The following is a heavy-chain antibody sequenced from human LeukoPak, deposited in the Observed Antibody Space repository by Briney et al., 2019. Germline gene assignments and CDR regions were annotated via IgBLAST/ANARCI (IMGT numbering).Heavy chain of an antibody. D-gene: IGHD2-15*01. J-gene: IGHJ4*02. V-gene: IGHV4-38-2*02. CDR1: SYSISSGYY. Sequence: SETLSLTCTVSSYSISSGYYWGWIRQPPGKGLEWIGSIFHGGSTYYNPSLKSRVSMSVDTSKNQFSLRLSSVTAADTAVYYCARLLQDHFDNYYFDYWGQGTLVTVSS. CDR3: ARLLQDHFDNYYFDY. CDR2: IFHGGST.